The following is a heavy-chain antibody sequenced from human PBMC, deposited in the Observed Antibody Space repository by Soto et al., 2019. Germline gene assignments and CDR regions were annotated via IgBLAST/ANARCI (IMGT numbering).Heavy chain of an antibody. CDR1: GYSFTSYW. CDR2: IYPGDSDT. V-gene: IGHV5-51*01. Sequence: GESLKISCKGSGYSFTSYWIGWVRQMPGEGLEWLGVIYPGDSDTRYSPSLQGQVTISVDKSISTAYLQWSSLRASDSAMYYCARSGGNANRFSEYGGQGTLVTVSS. D-gene: IGHD2-15*01. J-gene: IGHJ4*02. CDR3: ARSGGNANRFSEY.